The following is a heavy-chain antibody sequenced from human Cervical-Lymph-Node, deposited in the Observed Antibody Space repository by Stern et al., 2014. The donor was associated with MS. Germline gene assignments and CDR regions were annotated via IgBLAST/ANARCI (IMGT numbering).Heavy chain of an antibody. CDR2: IIHIFGTA. V-gene: IGHV1-69*01. CDR3: ARGELKEGLVRGMDV. CDR1: GGTFSSYA. Sequence: VQLVQSGAEVKKPGSSVKVSCKASGGTFSSYAISWVRQAPGQGLEWMGGIIHIFGTANFARKFQGRVTITADGSTMQAYMELSSLRSEDTAVYYCARGELKEGLVRGMDVWGQGTTVTVSS. D-gene: IGHD1-26*01. J-gene: IGHJ6*02.